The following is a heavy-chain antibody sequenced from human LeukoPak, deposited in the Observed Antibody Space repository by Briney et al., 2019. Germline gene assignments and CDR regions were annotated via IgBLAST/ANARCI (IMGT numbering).Heavy chain of an antibody. D-gene: IGHD1-26*01. CDR1: GLTVSSNY. Sequence: QAGGSLRLSCAASGLTVSSNYMSWVRQAPGKGLEWVSVIYADGTTYYADSVKGRFTISRDDSKNTVYLQMGSLRGEDMAVYYCTRDGGSFCDFDYWGQGALVTVSS. J-gene: IGHJ4*02. CDR2: IYADGTT. CDR3: TRDGGSFCDFDY. V-gene: IGHV3-66*01.